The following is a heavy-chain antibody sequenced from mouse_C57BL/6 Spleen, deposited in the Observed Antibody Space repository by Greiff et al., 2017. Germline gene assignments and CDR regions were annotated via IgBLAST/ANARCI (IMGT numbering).Heavy chain of an antibody. Sequence: QVQLQQPGAELVKPGASVKLSCKASGYTFTSYWMHWVKQRPGQGLEWIGMIHPNSGSTNYNEKFKSKATLTVDKSSSTAYMQLSSLTSEDSAVXYCAREGAYGSSLFDYWGQGTTLTVSS. D-gene: IGHD1-1*01. CDR2: IHPNSGST. J-gene: IGHJ2*01. CDR3: AREGAYGSSLFDY. V-gene: IGHV1-64*01. CDR1: GYTFTSYW.